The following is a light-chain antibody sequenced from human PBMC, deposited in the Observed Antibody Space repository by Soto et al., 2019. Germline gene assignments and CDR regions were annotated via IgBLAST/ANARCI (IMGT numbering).Light chain of an antibody. CDR2: DAS. CDR3: HQRQYWPPIT. Sequence: IVMTQSPATLSVSPGERATLSCRASQRVSSSLAWYQQKPGQAPRLLISDASNTATGIPARFSGSGSGTDFTLTISSLEPEDFAVYYCHQRQYWPPITFGQGTRLEIK. CDR1: QRVSSS. V-gene: IGKV3-11*01. J-gene: IGKJ5*01.